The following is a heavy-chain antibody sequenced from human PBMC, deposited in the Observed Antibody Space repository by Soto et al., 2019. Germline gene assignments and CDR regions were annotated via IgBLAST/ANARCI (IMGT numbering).Heavy chain of an antibody. J-gene: IGHJ4*02. CDR3: ARGVYCGGACYSGTDY. D-gene: IGHD2-21*02. CDR2: FHNSGKT. Sequence: SETLSLTCTVSGGSVNNVIYYWTWIRQHPGKGLEWIGYFHNSGKTYYNPSLASRVSISGDTSNNQFSLNLYSVTAADTAVYYCARGVYCGGACYSGTDYWGQGAQVTVSS. V-gene: IGHV4-31*03. CDR1: GGSVNNVIYY.